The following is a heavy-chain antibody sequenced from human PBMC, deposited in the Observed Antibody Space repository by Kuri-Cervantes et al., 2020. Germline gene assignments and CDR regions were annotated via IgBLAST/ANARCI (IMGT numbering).Heavy chain of an antibody. J-gene: IGHJ4*02. CDR1: GFTFSSYG. Sequence: GGSLRLSCAASGFTFSSYGMHWVRQAPGKGLEWVAGIWYDGSNKYYADSVKVRFTISRDNSKNTLYLQMNSLRADDTAVYYCARDASVTTTHLFRYWGQGTLVTVSS. D-gene: IGHD4-17*01. CDR3: ARDASVTTTHLFRY. V-gene: IGHV3-33*01. CDR2: IWYDGSNK.